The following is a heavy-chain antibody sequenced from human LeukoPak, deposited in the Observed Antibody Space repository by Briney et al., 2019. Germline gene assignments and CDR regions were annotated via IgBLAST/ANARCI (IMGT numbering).Heavy chain of an antibody. Sequence: GRSLRLSCAASGFTFSSYGMHWVRQAPGKGLEWVAVIPYDGSNKYYADSVKGRFTISRDNSKNTLYLQMNSLRAEDTAVYYCAKDRVNIVVVVAGAQVGMDVWGQGTTVTVSS. CDR2: IPYDGSNK. V-gene: IGHV3-30*18. CDR1: GFTFSSYG. J-gene: IGHJ6*02. CDR3: AKDRVNIVVVVAGAQVGMDV. D-gene: IGHD2-15*01.